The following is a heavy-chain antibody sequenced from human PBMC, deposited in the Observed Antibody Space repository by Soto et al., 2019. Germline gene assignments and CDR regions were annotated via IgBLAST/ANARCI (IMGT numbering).Heavy chain of an antibody. Sequence: EVQLVESGGGLVQPGGSLRLSCAASGFAFNKYEMNWVRQAPGKGLEWVAHISNSETATYYADFVKGRFTISRDNAKRSLYLQMDSLTVDDTAVYYCAREMPTNLPYFDLWGQGTLVTVSS. CDR3: AREMPTNLPYFDL. CDR1: GFAFNKYE. V-gene: IGHV3-48*03. J-gene: IGHJ4*02. D-gene: IGHD1-1*01. CDR2: ISNSETAT.